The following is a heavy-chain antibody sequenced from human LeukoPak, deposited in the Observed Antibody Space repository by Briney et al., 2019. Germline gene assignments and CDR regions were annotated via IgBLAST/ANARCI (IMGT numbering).Heavy chain of an antibody. CDR1: GGSISSYY. D-gene: IGHD2-15*01. V-gene: IGHV4-39*01. J-gene: IGHJ3*02. Sequence: SETLSLTCTVSGGSISSYYWGWIRQPPGKGLEWIGSIYYSGSTYYNPSLKSRVTISVDTSKNQFSLKLSSVTAADTAVYYCARYGRRGLLHGFDIWGQGTMVTVSS. CDR3: ARYGRRGLLHGFDI. CDR2: IYYSGST.